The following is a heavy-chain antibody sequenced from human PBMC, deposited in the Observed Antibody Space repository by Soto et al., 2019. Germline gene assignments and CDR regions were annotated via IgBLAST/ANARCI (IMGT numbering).Heavy chain of an antibody. CDR2: IYYSGTT. V-gene: IGHV4-59*01. CDR1: GGSFSPNY. J-gene: IGHJ4*02. D-gene: IGHD3-10*01. CDR3: ARESYYGSGATVVGY. Sequence: PSETLSLTCTVSGGSFSPNYWSWIRQPPGKGLEWIGYIYYSGTTSYNPSLNSRVTISVDTSKNQFSLKLNSVTAADTAVYYCARESYYGSGATVVGYWGLGTLVTVSS.